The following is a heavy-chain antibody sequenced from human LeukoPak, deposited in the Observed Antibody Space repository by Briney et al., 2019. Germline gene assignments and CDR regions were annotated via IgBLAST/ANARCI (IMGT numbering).Heavy chain of an antibody. CDR1: GGSISSSSYY. CDR3: ARGTYGDYVLNWFDP. D-gene: IGHD4-17*01. V-gene: IGHV4-39*07. J-gene: IGHJ5*02. CDR2: IYYSGST. Sequence: SETLSLTCTVSGGSISSSSYYWGWIRQPPGKGLEWIGSIYYSGSTNYNPSLKSRVTISVDTSKNQFSLKLSSVTAADTAVYYCARGTYGDYVLNWFDPWGQGTLVTVSS.